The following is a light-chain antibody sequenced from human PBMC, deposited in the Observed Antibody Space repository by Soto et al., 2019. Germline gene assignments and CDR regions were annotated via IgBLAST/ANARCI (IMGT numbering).Light chain of an antibody. V-gene: IGLV2-8*01. J-gene: IGLJ2*01. Sequence: QSALTQPPSASGSPGQSVTISCTGTSSDVGGYNYVSWYQQHPGKAPKLMIYEVSKRPSGVPDRFSGSKFGNTASLTVSGLQAEDEADYYCNSYVGNNIIFGGGTKLTVL. CDR3: NSYVGNNII. CDR2: EVS. CDR1: SSDVGGYNY.